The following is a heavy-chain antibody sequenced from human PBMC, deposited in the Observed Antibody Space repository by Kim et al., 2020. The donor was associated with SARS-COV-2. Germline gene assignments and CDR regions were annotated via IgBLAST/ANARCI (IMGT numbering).Heavy chain of an antibody. D-gene: IGHD5-12*01. Sequence: ASVKVSCKASGYTFTSYGISWVRQAPGQGLEWMGWISAYNGNTNYAQKLQGRVTMTTDTSTSTAYMELRSLRSDDTAVYYCARVDLDIVATIVWESTITTPYGMDVWGQGTTVTVSS. CDR3: ARVDLDIVATIVWESTITTPYGMDV. J-gene: IGHJ6*02. CDR1: GYTFTSYG. V-gene: IGHV1-18*04. CDR2: ISAYNGNT.